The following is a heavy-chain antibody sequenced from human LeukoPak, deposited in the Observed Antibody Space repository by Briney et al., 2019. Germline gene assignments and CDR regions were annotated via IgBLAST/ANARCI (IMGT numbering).Heavy chain of an antibody. V-gene: IGHV3-23*01. CDR1: GFTFSSYA. Sequence: GGSLRLSCAASGFTFSSYAMSWVRQAPGKGLEWVSAISGSGGSTYYADSVKGRFTISRDNSKNTLYLQMNSLRSEDTAVYYCASYCSSTSCYRYYAFDIWGQGTMVTVSS. CDR2: ISGSGGST. CDR3: ASYCSSTSCYRYYAFDI. J-gene: IGHJ3*02. D-gene: IGHD2-2*02.